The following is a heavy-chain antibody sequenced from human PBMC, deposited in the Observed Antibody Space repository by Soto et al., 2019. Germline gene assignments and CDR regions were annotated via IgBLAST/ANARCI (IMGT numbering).Heavy chain of an antibody. Sequence: PSETLSLTCAVYGGSFIGYYCIWIRHPAFKWLEWIGEINHSGSTNYNPSLKSRVTISVDTSKNQFSLELSSVTAADTAVYYCARGRITMVRGVIKSYGMDVWGQGTTVTVSS. CDR1: GGSFIGYY. D-gene: IGHD3-10*01. CDR3: ARGRITMVRGVIKSYGMDV. V-gene: IGHV4-34*01. J-gene: IGHJ6*02. CDR2: INHSGST.